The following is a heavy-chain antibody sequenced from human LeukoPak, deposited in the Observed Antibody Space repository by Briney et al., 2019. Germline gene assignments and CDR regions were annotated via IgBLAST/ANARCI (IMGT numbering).Heavy chain of an antibody. CDR3: ARGSHSSVMDV. CDR1: GGTFSSYA. Sequence: ASVKVSCKASGGTFSSYAISWVRQAPGQGLEWMGRIIPIFGITNYAQKFQGRVTITADKSTSTAYMELSSLRSEDTAVYYCARGSHSSVMDVWGKGTTVTVSS. V-gene: IGHV1-69*04. D-gene: IGHD6-19*01. CDR2: IIPIFGIT. J-gene: IGHJ6*04.